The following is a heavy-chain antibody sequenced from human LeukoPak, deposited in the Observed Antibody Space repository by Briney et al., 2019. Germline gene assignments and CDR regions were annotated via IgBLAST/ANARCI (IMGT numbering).Heavy chain of an antibody. J-gene: IGHJ5*02. CDR3: ARECSSSWYGNWFDP. Sequence: GASVKVSCKASGGTFSSYAISWVRQAPGQGLEWMGGIIPIFGTANYAQKFQGRVTITADESTSTAYMELSSLRSEDTAVYYCARECSSSWYGNWFDPWGQGTLVTVSS. V-gene: IGHV1-69*13. CDR1: GGTFSSYA. CDR2: IIPIFGTA. D-gene: IGHD6-13*01.